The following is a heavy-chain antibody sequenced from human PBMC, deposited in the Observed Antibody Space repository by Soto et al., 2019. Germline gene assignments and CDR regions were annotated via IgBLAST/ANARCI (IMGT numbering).Heavy chain of an antibody. J-gene: IGHJ5*01. V-gene: IGHV3-48*01. D-gene: IGHD2-2*01. CDR2: ISHGSSTI. CDR3: VMGPHSTSPNNWFVS. Sequence: PGGSLRLSCAASGFSFSTYSMNWVRQAPGQGLEWISYISHGSSTIFYADSVKGRFIISRDDAKNSLYLQMDSLGAEDTAVYYCVMGPHSTSPNNWFVSWGQGILVTVAS. CDR1: GFSFSTYS.